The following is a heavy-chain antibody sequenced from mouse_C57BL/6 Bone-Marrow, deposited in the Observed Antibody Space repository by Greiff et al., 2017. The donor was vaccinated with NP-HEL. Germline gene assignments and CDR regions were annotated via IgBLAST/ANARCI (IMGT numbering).Heavy chain of an antibody. V-gene: IGHV7-4*01. CDR3: VKAVGSRYSAMDY. D-gene: IGHD1-1*01. Sequence: EVKLVESGGGLVQPGASLRLSCAASGFTFTDYYMSWVRQPPGKAPEWLALIRNKANGYTTEYPASVKGRFTISRDNSQTSLYLQMNTLRAEASATYYCVKAVGSRYSAMDYWGQGTSVTVSS. CDR2: IRNKANGYTT. J-gene: IGHJ4*01. CDR1: GFTFTDYY.